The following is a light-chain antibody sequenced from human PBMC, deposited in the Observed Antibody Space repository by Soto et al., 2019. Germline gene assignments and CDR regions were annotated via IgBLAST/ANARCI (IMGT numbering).Light chain of an antibody. V-gene: IGKV1-33*01. CDR3: KQEDKPPPFT. Sequence: DIQMTQSPSSLSASVGDRVTITCQASQDISNYLNWYQQKPGKAPKLLIFDASNLETGVPSRFRGSGFGTDFSFTNSSLQAEDISTNYLKQEDKPPPFTFGPGTKVDIK. J-gene: IGKJ3*01. CDR1: QDISNY. CDR2: DAS.